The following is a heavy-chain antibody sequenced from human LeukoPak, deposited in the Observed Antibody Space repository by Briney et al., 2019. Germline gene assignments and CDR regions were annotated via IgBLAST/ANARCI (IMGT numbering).Heavy chain of an antibody. V-gene: IGHV1-18*01. CDR2: ISTYNGNT. CDR1: ASSFTSYG. D-gene: IGHD2-2*01. J-gene: IGHJ4*02. CDR3: ARDHRPIVVVPAAAAY. Sequence: ASVKVTCKASASSFTSYGISWLRQAPGPGLEWMGWISTYNGNTNYAQKVQGRVTMTTDTSTSTAYMELRSLRSDDRAVYYCARDHRPIVVVPAAAAYWGQGTLVTVSS.